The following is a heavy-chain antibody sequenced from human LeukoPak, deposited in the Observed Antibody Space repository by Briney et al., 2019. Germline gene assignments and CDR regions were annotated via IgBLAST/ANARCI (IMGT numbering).Heavy chain of an antibody. CDR3: ARGLTYYYGSGSPYYFDY. CDR2: IYYSGST. J-gene: IGHJ4*02. V-gene: IGHV4-39*07. D-gene: IGHD3-10*01. CDR1: GGSISSSSYY. Sequence: SETLSLTCTVSGGSISSSSYYWGWIRQPPGKGLEWIGSIYYSGSTYYNPSLKSRVTISVDTSKNQFSLKLSSVTAADTAVYYCARGLTYYYGSGSPYYFDYWGQGTLVTVSS.